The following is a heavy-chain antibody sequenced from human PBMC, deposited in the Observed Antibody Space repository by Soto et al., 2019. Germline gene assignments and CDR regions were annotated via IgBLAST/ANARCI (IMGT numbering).Heavy chain of an antibody. CDR3: AKYGCGHRCSSDFDY. CDR1: GFTFSNFG. Sequence: EVQVLESGGGLVQPGGSLRLSCAASGFTFSNFGMNWVRQAPGKGLEWVSSMVGANGGTYYTDSVKGRFTMSRDQSTNNLFLQMNSARVADTAGYYCAKYGCGHRCSSDFDYWGQGTLVTVSS. V-gene: IGHV3-23*01. J-gene: IGHJ4*02. D-gene: IGHD6-6*01. CDR2: MVGANGGT.